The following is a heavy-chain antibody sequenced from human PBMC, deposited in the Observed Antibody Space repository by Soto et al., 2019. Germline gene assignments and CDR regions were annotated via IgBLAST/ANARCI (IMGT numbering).Heavy chain of an antibody. CDR1: GFTFGTTD. J-gene: IGHJ5*02. Sequence: QLLQSGGGLVQPGGSLTLSCAASGFTFGTTDMSWVRQAPGEGLEWVSTIDGSGGITYYADSVKGRFTISRDNSRNTVYLQRNSLRGDDPALYYCVKNSGWFKTWGQGALVTASS. CDR2: IDGSGGIT. CDR3: VKNSGWFKT. D-gene: IGHD3-10*01. V-gene: IGHV3-23*01.